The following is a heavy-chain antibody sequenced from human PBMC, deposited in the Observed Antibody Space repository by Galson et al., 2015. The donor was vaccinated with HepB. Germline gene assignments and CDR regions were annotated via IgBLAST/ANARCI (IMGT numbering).Heavy chain of an antibody. J-gene: IGHJ4*02. V-gene: IGHV5-51*03. D-gene: IGHD2-21*02. CDR2: IYPGDSAP. CDR3: ARPHSRCGGDCYYHY. CDR1: GYIFTSYY. Sequence: QSGAEVKKPGDSLRISCQGSGYIFTSYYIAWVRQMPGEGLEWMGIIYPGDSAPRYSPSFQGQVTISVDKSISTAYLQWSSLKASDTAMYYCARPHSRCGGDCYYHYWGQGTLVTVSS.